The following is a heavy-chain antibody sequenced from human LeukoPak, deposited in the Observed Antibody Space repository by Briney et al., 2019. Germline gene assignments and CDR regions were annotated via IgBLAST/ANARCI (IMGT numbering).Heavy chain of an antibody. V-gene: IGHV3-23*01. D-gene: IGHD3-3*01. CDR2: ISGSGGTA. Sequence: GGSLRLSCAASGFTFSIYAMSWVRQAPGKGLEWVSAISGSGGTAYYADSVKGRFTISRDNSKNTLYLQMNSLRPDDTAVYYCAREGVATAGTAYDYWGQGTLVTVSS. J-gene: IGHJ4*02. CDR3: AREGVATAGTAYDY. CDR1: GFTFSIYA.